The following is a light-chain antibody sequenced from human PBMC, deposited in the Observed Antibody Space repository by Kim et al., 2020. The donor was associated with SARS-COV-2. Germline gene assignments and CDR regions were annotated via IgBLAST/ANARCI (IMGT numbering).Light chain of an antibody. Sequence: QSALTQPASVSGSPGQSITISCTGTSSDVGTYNHVSWYQHHPGKAPKLMIYAVTKRPSGVSHRFSGSKSGNTASLTISGLQGEDEADYYCSSYASSSNYVFGTGTKLTVL. J-gene: IGLJ1*01. CDR2: AVT. CDR3: SSYASSSNYV. CDR1: SSDVGTYNH. V-gene: IGLV2-14*02.